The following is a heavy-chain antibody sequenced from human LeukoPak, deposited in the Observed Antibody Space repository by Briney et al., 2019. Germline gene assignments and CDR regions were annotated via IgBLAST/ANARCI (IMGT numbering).Heavy chain of an antibody. V-gene: IGHV3-21*01. CDR2: ISSSSSYI. CDR1: GFTFSSYS. CDR3: ARVGPGYRYDTDY. Sequence: GGSVSLSCAASGFTFSSYSMNWVRQAPGKGLEWVSSISSSSSYIYYADSVKGRFTISRDNAKNSLYLQMNSLRAEDTAVYYCARVGPGYRYDTDYWGQGTLVTVSS. J-gene: IGHJ4*02. D-gene: IGHD5-18*01.